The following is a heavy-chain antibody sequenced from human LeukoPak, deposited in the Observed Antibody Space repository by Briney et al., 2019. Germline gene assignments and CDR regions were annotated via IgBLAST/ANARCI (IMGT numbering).Heavy chain of an antibody. V-gene: IGHV3-33*01. CDR2: IWYDGSNK. D-gene: IGHD1-7*01. J-gene: IGHJ3*02. Sequence: GGSLRLSCAASGFTFSSYGMHWVRQAPGKGLEWVAVIWYDGSNKYYADSVKGQFTISRDNSKNTLYLQMNSLRAEDTAVYYCASAHGDITGTTEDAFDIWGQGTMVTVSS. CDR1: GFTFSSYG. CDR3: ASAHGDITGTTEDAFDI.